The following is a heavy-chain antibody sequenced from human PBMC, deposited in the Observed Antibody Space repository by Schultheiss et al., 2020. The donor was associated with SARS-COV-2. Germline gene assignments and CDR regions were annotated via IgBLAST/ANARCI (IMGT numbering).Heavy chain of an antibody. J-gene: IGHJ5*02. CDR3: ARIQGVLMRNWFDP. V-gene: IGHV2-26*01. CDR1: GFSLSTSGLG. Sequence: SGPTLVKPTQTLTMTCTFSGFSLSTSGLGVGWIRQPTGKALEWLAHIFSNDEKSYSTSLKSRLTISKDTSKSQVVLTMTNMYPVDTATYYCARIQGVLMRNWFDPWGQGPRVTVSS. CDR2: IFSNDEK. D-gene: IGHD2-8*01.